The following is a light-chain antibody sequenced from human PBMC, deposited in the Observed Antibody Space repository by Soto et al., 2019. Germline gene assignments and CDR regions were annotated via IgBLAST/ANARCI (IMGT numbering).Light chain of an antibody. CDR1: SSNIGAGYD. J-gene: IGLJ2*01. CDR3: HSYDSTLSASI. Sequence: HSVLTQPPSVSGAPGQRVTISCTGSSSNIGAGYDVHWYHQLPGTAPNLLIFGNTNRPSGVPDRFSGSKSGTSASLAITGLQAEDEADYYCHSYDSTLSASIFGGGTKLTVL. V-gene: IGLV1-40*01. CDR2: GNT.